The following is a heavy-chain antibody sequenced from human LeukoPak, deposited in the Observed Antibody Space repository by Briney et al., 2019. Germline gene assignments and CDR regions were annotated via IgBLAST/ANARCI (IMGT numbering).Heavy chain of an antibody. Sequence: PGGSLRLSCAASGFTFSSYSMNWVRQAPGKGLEWVSSVSRSSRHMYYADSVKGRFTISRDNSKNTLYLQMNSLRAEDTAVYYCAKDSTGGIGAFDIWGQGTMVTVSS. CDR1: GFTFSSYS. V-gene: IGHV3-21*01. J-gene: IGHJ3*02. CDR3: AKDSTGGIGAFDI. CDR2: VSRSSRHM. D-gene: IGHD1-26*01.